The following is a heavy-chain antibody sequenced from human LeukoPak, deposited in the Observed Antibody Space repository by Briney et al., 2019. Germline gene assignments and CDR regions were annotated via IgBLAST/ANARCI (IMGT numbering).Heavy chain of an antibody. V-gene: IGHV1-69*13. Sequence: ASVKVSFKASGGTFISYAISWVRQAPGQGLEWMGGIIPLFGTADYIQKFQGRVTITADESTNTAYMELSSLRSEDTAVYYCARGTKEDCSSSSCDWGDAFAIWGQGTMVTVSS. J-gene: IGHJ3*02. CDR3: ARGTKEDCSSSSCDWGDAFAI. D-gene: IGHD2-2*01. CDR2: IIPLFGTA. CDR1: GGTFISYA.